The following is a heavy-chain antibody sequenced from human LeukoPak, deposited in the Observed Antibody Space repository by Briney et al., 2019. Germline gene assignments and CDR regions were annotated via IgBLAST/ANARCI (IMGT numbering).Heavy chain of an antibody. CDR2: IYSGGST. CDR1: GFTVSSSY. CDR3: ARDLQLES. D-gene: IGHD4-11*01. V-gene: IGHV3-53*01. J-gene: IGHJ5*01. Sequence: GGSLRLSCAASGFTVSSSYMSRVRQAPGKGLEWVSVIYSGGSTYYADSVKGRFTISRDNSKNTLYLQMNSLRAEDTAVYYCARDLQLESWGQGTLVTVSS.